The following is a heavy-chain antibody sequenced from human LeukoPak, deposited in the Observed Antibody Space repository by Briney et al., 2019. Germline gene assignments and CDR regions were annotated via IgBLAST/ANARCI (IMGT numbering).Heavy chain of an antibody. CDR3: AREASYYGGRDY. Sequence: PGGSLRLSCAASGFTFSSYEMNWVRQAPGKGLEWVSSISSSSSYIYYADSVKGRFTISRDNARNSLYLQMNSLRAEDTAVYYCAREASYYGGRDYWGQGTLVTVSS. CDR2: ISSSSSYI. D-gene: IGHD2-2*01. CDR1: GFTFSSYE. V-gene: IGHV3-21*01. J-gene: IGHJ4*02.